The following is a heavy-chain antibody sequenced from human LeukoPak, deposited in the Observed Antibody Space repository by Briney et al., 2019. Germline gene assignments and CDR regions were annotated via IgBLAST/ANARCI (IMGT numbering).Heavy chain of an antibody. Sequence: SETLSLTCAVSGASISGSGYYLGWIRQPPGKGLEWIVYIYYSGSTNYNPSLKSRVTISVDTSKNQFSLKLSSVTAADTAVYYCARESRLGSTVVTHYFDYWGQGTLVTVSS. V-gene: IGHV4-61*08. CDR2: IYYSGST. J-gene: IGHJ4*02. D-gene: IGHD4-23*01. CDR1: GASISGSGYY. CDR3: ARESRLGSTVVTHYFDY.